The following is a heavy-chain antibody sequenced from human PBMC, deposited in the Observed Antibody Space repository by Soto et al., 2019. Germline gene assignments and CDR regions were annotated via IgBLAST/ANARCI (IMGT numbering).Heavy chain of an antibody. D-gene: IGHD4-17*01. V-gene: IGHV1-18*04. CDR3: ARIYTVTTYPRLDY. J-gene: IGHJ4*02. CDR2: ISAYNGNT. Sequence: GASVKVSCKASGYTFTSYGISWVRQAPGQGLEWMVWISAYNGNTNYAQKLQGRITMTTDTYTSTAYMELRSLRSDDTAVYYCARIYTVTTYPRLDYWGQGTLVTVSS. CDR1: GYTFTSYG.